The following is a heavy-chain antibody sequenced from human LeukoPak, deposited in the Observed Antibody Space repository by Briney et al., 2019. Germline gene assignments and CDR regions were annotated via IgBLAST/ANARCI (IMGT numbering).Heavy chain of an antibody. D-gene: IGHD4-17*01. V-gene: IGHV7-4-1*02. Sequence: ASVKVSCKASGGTFSSYAISWVRQAPGQGLEWMGWINTNTGNPTYAQGFTGRFVFSLDTSVSTAYLQISSLKAEDTAVYYCARESDYGDYVPFDYWGQGTLVTVSS. CDR3: ARESDYGDYVPFDY. CDR2: INTNTGNP. CDR1: GGTFSSYA. J-gene: IGHJ4*02.